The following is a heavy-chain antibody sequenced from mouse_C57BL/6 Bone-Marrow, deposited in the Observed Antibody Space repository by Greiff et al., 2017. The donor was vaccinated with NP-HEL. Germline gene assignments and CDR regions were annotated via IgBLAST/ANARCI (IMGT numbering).Heavy chain of an antibody. CDR2: IYPGSGNT. D-gene: IGHD1-1*01. J-gene: IGHJ3*01. Sequence: QVQLQQSGPELVKPGASVKISCKASGYSFTSYYIHWVKQRPGQGLEWIGWIYPGSGNTKYNEKFKGKATLTADTSSSTAYMQLSSLTSEDSAVYYCARADYYYGSSKFAYWGQGTLVTVSA. CDR1: GYSFTSYY. CDR3: ARADYYYGSSKFAY. V-gene: IGHV1-66*01.